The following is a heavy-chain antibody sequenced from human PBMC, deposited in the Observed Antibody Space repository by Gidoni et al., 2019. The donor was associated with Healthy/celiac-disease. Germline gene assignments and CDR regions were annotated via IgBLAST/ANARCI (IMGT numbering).Heavy chain of an antibody. Sequence: QLQLQESCPGLVTPSETLSLTCPVSDGSISSSSYYWGWIRQPPGKGLEWIGSIYYSGSTYYNPSLKSRVTISVDTSKNQFSLKLSSVTAADTAVYYCASYKWELPYNWGQGTLVTVSS. J-gene: IGHJ4*02. V-gene: IGHV4-39*01. CDR2: IYYSGST. CDR1: DGSISSSSYY. CDR3: ASYKWELPYN. D-gene: IGHD1-26*01.